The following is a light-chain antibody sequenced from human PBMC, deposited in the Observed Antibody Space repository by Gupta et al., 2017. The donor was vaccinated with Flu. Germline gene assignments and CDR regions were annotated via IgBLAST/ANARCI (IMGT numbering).Light chain of an antibody. CDR2: GAS. CDR3: QQYSNWPRT. J-gene: IGKJ1*01. V-gene: IGKV3-15*01. CDR1: QSVSTN. Sequence: EIVMTRSPATLSVSPGERATLSCRASQSVSTNLVWYQQKPGQAPRLLIYGASTRATGIPASFSGSGSGTEFTLSISSLQSEDIALYYCQQYSNWPRTFGQGTKVEV.